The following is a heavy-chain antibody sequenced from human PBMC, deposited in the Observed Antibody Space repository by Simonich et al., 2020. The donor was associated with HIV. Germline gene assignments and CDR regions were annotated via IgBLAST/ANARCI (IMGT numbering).Heavy chain of an antibody. D-gene: IGHD2-8*01. V-gene: IGHV3-21*01. CDR2: ISSKRSS. Sequence: EVQLVESGGGLVKPAGSLRLSCAASGFTFSSYSMNWVRQAPGNGLWLVSCISSKRSSAYADSVKGRFTISRDNAKNSLYLQMNSLRAEDTAVYYCAREGGCTNGVCLVDYWGQGTLVTVSS. CDR3: AREGGCTNGVCLVDY. J-gene: IGHJ4*02. CDR1: GFTFSSYS.